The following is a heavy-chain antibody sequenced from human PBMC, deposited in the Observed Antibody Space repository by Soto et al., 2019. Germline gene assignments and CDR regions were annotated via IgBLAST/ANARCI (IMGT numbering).Heavy chain of an antibody. CDR3: ARGALAGRGGYYDSSGYHRLFDY. V-gene: IGHV1-18*04. D-gene: IGHD3-22*01. Sequence: QVPLVQSGAEVKKPGASVMVSCKASGYTFTSYGISLVRQAPGQGLEWMGWISAYNGNTNYAQKLQGRVTMTTDTSTSTAYMELRSLRSDDTAVYYCARGALAGRGGYYDSSGYHRLFDYWGQGTLVTVSS. CDR1: GYTFTSYG. CDR2: ISAYNGNT. J-gene: IGHJ4*02.